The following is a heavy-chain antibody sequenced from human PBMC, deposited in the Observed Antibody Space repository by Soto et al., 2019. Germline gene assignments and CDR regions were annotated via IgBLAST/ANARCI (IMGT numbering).Heavy chain of an antibody. CDR1: GYTFTSYG. D-gene: IGHD3-3*01. CDR3: ARDKGGTYDFWSGYYKGGNYYYGMDV. J-gene: IGHJ6*02. Sequence: ASVKVSCKASGYTFTSYGISWVRQAPGQGLEWMGWISAYNGNTNYALKLQGRVTMTTDTSTNTAYMELRSLRSDDTAVYYCARDKGGTYDFWSGYYKGGNYYYGMDVWGQGTTVTVSS. V-gene: IGHV1-18*04. CDR2: ISAYNGNT.